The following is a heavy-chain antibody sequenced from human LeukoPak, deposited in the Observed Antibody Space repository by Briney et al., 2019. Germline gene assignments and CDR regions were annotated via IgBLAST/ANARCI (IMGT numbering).Heavy chain of an antibody. D-gene: IGHD5-24*01. Sequence: GGSLRLSCAASGFXFSSYAMSWVRQAPGKGLDWVSRISGSGGSTFYAGSVKGRFTISRDNSKNTLYLQMNSLRAEDTALYYCAKDSRDGYNHYFDYWGQGTPVTVSS. CDR3: AKDSRDGYNHYFDY. V-gene: IGHV3-23*01. CDR2: ISGSGGST. CDR1: GFXFSSYA. J-gene: IGHJ4*02.